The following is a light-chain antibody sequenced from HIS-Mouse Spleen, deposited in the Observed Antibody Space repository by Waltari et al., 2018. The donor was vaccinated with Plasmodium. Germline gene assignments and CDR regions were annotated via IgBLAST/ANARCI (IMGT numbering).Light chain of an antibody. CDR3: QQYNNWSFT. CDR2: GAS. J-gene: IGKJ3*01. CDR1: QSVSSN. V-gene: IGKV3-15*01. Sequence: ILMPTSQPTLLLSPGKKPPLSCRASQSVSSNLAWYQQKPGQAPRLLIYGASTRATGIPARFSGSGSGTEFTLTISSLQSEDFAVYYCQQYNNWSFTFGPGTKVDIK.